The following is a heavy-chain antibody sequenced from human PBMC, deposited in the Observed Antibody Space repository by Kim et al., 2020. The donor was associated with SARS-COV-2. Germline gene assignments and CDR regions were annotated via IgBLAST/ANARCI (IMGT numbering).Heavy chain of an antibody. CDR2: IYSGGST. CDR1: GFTVSSNY. D-gene: IGHD3-22*01. CDR3: ARAYYDPYGMDV. Sequence: GGSLRLSCAASGFTVSSNYMSWVRQAPGKGLEWVSVIYSGGSTYYADSVKGRFTISRDNSKNTLYLQMNSLRAEDTALYYCARAYYDPYGMDVWGQGTTGTVSS. V-gene: IGHV3-66*02. J-gene: IGHJ6*02.